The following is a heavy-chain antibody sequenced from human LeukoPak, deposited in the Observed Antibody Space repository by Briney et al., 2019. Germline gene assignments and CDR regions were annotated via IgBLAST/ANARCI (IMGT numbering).Heavy chain of an antibody. CDR3: ARPDEGRGYSYGYNY. V-gene: IGHV1-69*13. Sequence: SVKVSCKASGGTFSSYAISWVRQAPGQGLEWMGGIIPIFGTANYAQKFQGRVTITADESTSTAYMELSSLRSEDTAVYYCARPDEGRGYSYGYNYWGQGTLVTVSS. J-gene: IGHJ4*02. CDR1: GGTFSSYA. CDR2: IIPIFGTA. D-gene: IGHD5-18*01.